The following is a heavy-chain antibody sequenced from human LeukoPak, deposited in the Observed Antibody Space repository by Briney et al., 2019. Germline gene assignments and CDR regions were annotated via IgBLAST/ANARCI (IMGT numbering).Heavy chain of an antibody. CDR1: GYTFTGYY. D-gene: IGHD5-12*01. CDR3: ARTDIVATADAFDI. Sequence: GALVKVSCKASGYTFTGYYMHWVRQAPGQGLEWMGWINPNSGGTNYAQKFQGRVTMTRDTSISTAYMELSRLRSDDTAVYYCARTDIVATADAFDIWGQGTMVTVSS. J-gene: IGHJ3*02. V-gene: IGHV1-2*02. CDR2: INPNSGGT.